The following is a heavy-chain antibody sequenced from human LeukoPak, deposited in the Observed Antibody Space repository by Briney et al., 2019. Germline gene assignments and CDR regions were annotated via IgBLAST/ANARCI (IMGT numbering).Heavy chain of an antibody. CDR1: GYTFTTFH. CDR2: INPSGGNT. J-gene: IGHJ4*02. Sequence: GASVKVSCMASGYTFTTFHIHWVRQAPGQGLEWMGIINPSGGNTNYAQKFQGRVTMTTDTSTTTIYMELSSLRSEDMAVYYCARADSADYYDSGGSIDYWGQGTLVTVSS. D-gene: IGHD3-22*01. V-gene: IGHV1-46*01. CDR3: ARADSADYYDSGGSIDY.